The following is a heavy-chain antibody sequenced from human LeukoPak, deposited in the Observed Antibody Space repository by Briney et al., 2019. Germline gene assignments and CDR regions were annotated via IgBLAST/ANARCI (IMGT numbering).Heavy chain of an antibody. V-gene: IGHV4-59*01. CDR1: GGSFSGYY. Sequence: SETLSLTCAVYGGSFSGYYWSWIRQPPGKGLEWIGYIYYSGSTNYNPSLKSRVTISVDTSKNQFSLKLSSVTAADTAVYYCARQEQQLIYNWFDPWGQGTLVTVSS. D-gene: IGHD6-13*01. CDR2: IYYSGST. CDR3: ARQEQQLIYNWFDP. J-gene: IGHJ5*02.